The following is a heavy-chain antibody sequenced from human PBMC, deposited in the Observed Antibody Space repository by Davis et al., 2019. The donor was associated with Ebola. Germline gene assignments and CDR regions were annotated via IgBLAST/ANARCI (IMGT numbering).Heavy chain of an antibody. CDR3: ARERIAARLVDY. D-gene: IGHD6-6*01. Sequence: AASVKVSCKASGYTFTSYYMHWVRQAPGQGLEWMGIISPSGGSTSYAQKFQGRVTMTRDTSTSTVYMELSSLRSEDTAVYYCARERIAARLVDYWGQGTLVTVSS. CDR2: ISPSGGST. CDR1: GYTFTSYY. J-gene: IGHJ4*02. V-gene: IGHV1-46*03.